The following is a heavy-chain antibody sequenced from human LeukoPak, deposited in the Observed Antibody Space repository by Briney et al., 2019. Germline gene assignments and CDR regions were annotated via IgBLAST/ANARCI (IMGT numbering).Heavy chain of an antibody. J-gene: IGHJ6*02. CDR3: ATERKIVVVPAAMPEHHYYYYYGMDV. V-gene: IGHV1-24*01. CDR1: GYTFTGYY. CDR2: FDPEDGET. D-gene: IGHD2-2*01. Sequence: GASVKVSCKASGYTFTGYYMHWVRQAPGKGLEWMGGFDPEDGETIYAQKFQGRVTMTEDTSTDTAYMELSSLRSEDTAVYYCATERKIVVVPAAMPEHHYYYYYGMDVWGQGTTVTVSS.